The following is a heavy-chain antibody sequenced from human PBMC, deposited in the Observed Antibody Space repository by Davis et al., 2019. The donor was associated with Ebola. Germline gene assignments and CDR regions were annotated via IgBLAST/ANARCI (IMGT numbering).Heavy chain of an antibody. Sequence: SETLFLTCTVSGYSINRGFTWGWIRQPPGKGLEWIGSIYHSGSINYSPSLKSRVTISADTSKNQFSLRLKSVTAADTAMYYCARDYVYWGQGILVTVSS. J-gene: IGHJ4*02. CDR1: GYSINRGFT. CDR2: IYHSGSI. D-gene: IGHD1-14*01. CDR3: ARDYVY. V-gene: IGHV4-38-2*02.